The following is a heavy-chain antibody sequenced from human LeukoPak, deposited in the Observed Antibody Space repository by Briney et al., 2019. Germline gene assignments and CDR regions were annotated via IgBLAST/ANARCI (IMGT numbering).Heavy chain of an antibody. CDR3: ARGRSIVVVTAISFPFDY. Sequence: SETLSLTCAVYGGSFSGYYWSWIRQPPGKGLEWIGEINHSGSTNYNPSLKSRVTISVDTSKNQFSLKLSSVTAADTAVYDCARGRSIVVVTAISFPFDYWGQGTLVTVSS. D-gene: IGHD2-21*02. CDR1: GGSFSGYY. CDR2: INHSGST. V-gene: IGHV4-34*01. J-gene: IGHJ4*02.